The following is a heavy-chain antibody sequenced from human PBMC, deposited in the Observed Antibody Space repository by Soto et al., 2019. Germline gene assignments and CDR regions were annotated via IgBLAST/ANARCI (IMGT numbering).Heavy chain of an antibody. V-gene: IGHV3-33*01. Sequence: GGSLRLSCAASGFTFNTYGMHWVRQAPGKGLEWVALIYYDGSNKYHADSVKGRFTISRDNSKDTLYLQMNSLRAEDTAVYYCARARGGDWWLIPGLIYWGQGTLVTVSS. CDR1: GFTFNTYG. D-gene: IGHD2-21*02. CDR2: IYYDGSNK. J-gene: IGHJ4*02. CDR3: ARARGGDWWLIPGLIY.